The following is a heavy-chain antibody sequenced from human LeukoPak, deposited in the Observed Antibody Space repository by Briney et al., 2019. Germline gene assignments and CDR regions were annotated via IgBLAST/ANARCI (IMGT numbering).Heavy chain of an antibody. D-gene: IGHD6-13*01. CDR1: GGSISSGDYY. CDR2: IYYSGST. V-gene: IGHV4-30-4*01. CDR3: ARSGIAAAALAFDI. Sequence: SQTLSLTCTVSGGSISSGDYYWSWIRQPPGKGLEWIGYIYYSGSTYYNPSLKSRVTISVDTSKNQFSLKLSSVTAADTAVYYCARSGIAAAALAFDIWGQGTMVTVSS. J-gene: IGHJ3*02.